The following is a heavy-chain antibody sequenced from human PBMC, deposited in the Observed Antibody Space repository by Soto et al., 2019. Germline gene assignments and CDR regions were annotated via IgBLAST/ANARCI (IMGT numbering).Heavy chain of an antibody. CDR1: GFTLSSYA. Sequence: QVQLVESGGGVVQPGTSLRLSCAASGFTLSSYAMHWVRQPPGKGLEWVAVISNDETYKKYADSVKGRFTISRDNSKNTVDLQMNSLRVEDTAVYYCARRGRQAGNNCFDSWGQGVLVTVSS. V-gene: IGHV3-30-3*01. CDR3: ARRGRQAGNNCFDS. D-gene: IGHD1-26*01. CDR2: ISNDETYK. J-gene: IGHJ5*01.